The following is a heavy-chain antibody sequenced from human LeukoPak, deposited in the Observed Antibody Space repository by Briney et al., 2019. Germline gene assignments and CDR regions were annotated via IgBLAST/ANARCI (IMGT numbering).Heavy chain of an antibody. J-gene: IGHJ6*02. D-gene: IGHD2-21*02. CDR3: AASYCGGDCYSATYYYGMDV. Sequence: GASVKVSCKASGGTFSSYAISWVRQAPGQGLEWMGGIIPIFGTANYAQKFQGRVTITADESTSTAYMELSSLRSEDTAVYYCAASYCGGDCYSATYYYGMDVWGQGTTVAVSS. V-gene: IGHV1-69*01. CDR1: GGTFSSYA. CDR2: IIPIFGTA.